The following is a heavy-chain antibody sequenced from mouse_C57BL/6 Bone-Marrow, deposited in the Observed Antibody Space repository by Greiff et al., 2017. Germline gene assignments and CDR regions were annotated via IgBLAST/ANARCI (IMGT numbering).Heavy chain of an antibody. CDR1: GYTFTSYW. J-gene: IGHJ2*01. CDR2: IYPGSGST. Sequence: QVQLKQPGAELVKPGASVKMSCKASGYTFTSYWITWVKQRPGQGLEWIGDIYPGSGSTNYNEKFKSKATLTVDTSSSTAYMQLSSLTSEDSAVYYCARGDSNYYVCGFWGQGTTLTVSS. CDR3: ARGDSNYYVCGF. D-gene: IGHD2-5*01. V-gene: IGHV1-55*01.